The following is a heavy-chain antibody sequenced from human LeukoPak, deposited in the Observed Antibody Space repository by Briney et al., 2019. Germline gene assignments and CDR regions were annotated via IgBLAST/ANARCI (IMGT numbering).Heavy chain of an antibody. CDR1: GFTFSSYG. CDR3: AREISVAGLPI. Sequence: GGSLRLSCAASGFTFSSYGMNWVRQAPGKGLEWVSSISSSSSYIYYADSVKGRFTISRDNAKNSLYLQMNSLRAEDTAVYYCAREISVAGLPIWGQGTMVTVSS. CDR2: ISSSSSYI. V-gene: IGHV3-21*01. D-gene: IGHD6-19*01. J-gene: IGHJ3*02.